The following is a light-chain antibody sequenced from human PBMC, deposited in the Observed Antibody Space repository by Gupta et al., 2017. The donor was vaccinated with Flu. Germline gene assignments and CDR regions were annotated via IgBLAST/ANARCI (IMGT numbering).Light chain of an antibody. J-gene: IGKJ2*01. Sequence: IQMTQSTLSLSASVGDRVTIPCRASQSISTYLKWYQQKPGKAPKLLIYLASSLQIGVPSRFCGSGSWTDFTLPINNLQPEDFGTYYCQQSYSTSLYTFGQGTKLEIK. CDR3: QQSYSTSLYT. CDR2: LAS. CDR1: QSISTY. V-gene: IGKV1-39*01.